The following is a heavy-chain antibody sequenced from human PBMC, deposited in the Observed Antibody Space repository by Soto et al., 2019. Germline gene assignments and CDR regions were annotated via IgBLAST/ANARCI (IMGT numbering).Heavy chain of an antibody. J-gene: IGHJ4*02. CDR1: GFTFSDYY. CDR3: TRGGRLYGRKKGGW. CDR2: VDRTGSPL. Sequence: LRLSCAASGFTFSDYYMGWIRQAPGQGLEWISFVDRTGSPLFYADSVKGRFTISGDKAKNSLFLQLNSLRVEDTTEYSCTRGGRLYGRKKGGWRGPGTQVTVSS. V-gene: IGHV3-11*01. D-gene: IGHD3-10*01.